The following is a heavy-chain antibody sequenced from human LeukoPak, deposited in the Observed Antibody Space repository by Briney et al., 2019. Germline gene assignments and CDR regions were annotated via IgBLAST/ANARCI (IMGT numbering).Heavy chain of an antibody. CDR3: ARGGSFVVVVSAGFGYYGMDV. Sequence: GGVLRLSCAASGFTFSNYEMNWVRQAPGKGLEWLSYISSGGRTIYYADSVKGRCTISRDNAKKSLYLQMNSLRAEDTALYYCARGGSFVVVVSAGFGYYGMDVWGQGTTVTVSS. V-gene: IGHV3-48*03. CDR2: ISSGGRTI. D-gene: IGHD2-15*01. CDR1: GFTFSNYE. J-gene: IGHJ6*02.